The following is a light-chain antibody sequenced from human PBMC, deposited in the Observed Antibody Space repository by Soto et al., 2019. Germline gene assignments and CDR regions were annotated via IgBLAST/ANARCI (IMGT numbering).Light chain of an antibody. CDR3: QQSYSTPWT. V-gene: IGKV1-39*01. Sequence: DIQMTQSPSSLSASVGDRVTITCRASQSISSYLNWYQQKPGKAPNLLIYAASSLQSGVPSKFSDSRSGTDFTLTISSLQPADFATYYCQQSYSTPWTFGQGTKVEIK. J-gene: IGKJ1*01. CDR1: QSISSY. CDR2: AAS.